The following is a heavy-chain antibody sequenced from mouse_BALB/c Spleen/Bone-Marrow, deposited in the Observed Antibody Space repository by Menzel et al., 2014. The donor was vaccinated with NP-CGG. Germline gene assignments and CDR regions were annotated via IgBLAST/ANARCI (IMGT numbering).Heavy chain of an antibody. J-gene: IGHJ2*01. CDR2: INPNYDST. CDR1: GYTFTDYN. CDR3: ARRDGYDSYFDY. Sequence: EVHLVESGAELVKPGASVKISCKASGYTFTDYNMDWVKQSHGKSLEWIGDINPNYDSTSYNQKFKGKATLTVDKSSSTAYMELRSLTSEHTAVYYCARRDGYDSYFDYWGQGTTLTVSS. D-gene: IGHD2-2*01. V-gene: IGHV1-18*01.